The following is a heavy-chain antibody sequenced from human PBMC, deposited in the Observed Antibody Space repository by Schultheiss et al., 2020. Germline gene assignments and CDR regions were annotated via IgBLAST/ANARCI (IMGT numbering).Heavy chain of an antibody. CDR3: AKDDSSGGLDY. Sequence: GGSLRLSCAASGFTFNIYAMSWVRQAPGKGLEWVSAISGSGGSTYYADSVKGRFTISRDNSKNTLYLQMNSLRAEDTAVYYCAKDDSSGGLDYWGQGTLVTVSS. CDR1: GFTFNIYA. CDR2: ISGSGGST. D-gene: IGHD6-19*01. V-gene: IGHV3-23*01. J-gene: IGHJ4*02.